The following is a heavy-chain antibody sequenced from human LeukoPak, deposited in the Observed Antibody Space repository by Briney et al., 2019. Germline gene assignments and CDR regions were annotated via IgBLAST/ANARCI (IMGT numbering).Heavy chain of an antibody. J-gene: IGHJ6*02. D-gene: IGHD1-26*01. V-gene: IGHV1-46*01. CDR3: AGSPSGEWGFYYYGMDV. CDR1: GYTFTSYY. CDR2: INLIGGST. Sequence: ASVKVSCKASGYTFTSYYMHSVRQPPGQGLEWMVIINLIGGSTNYPQKFQGRVTMTRDTSTSTVYMELSSLRSEDTAVYYCAGSPSGEWGFYYYGMDVWGQGTAVTVSS.